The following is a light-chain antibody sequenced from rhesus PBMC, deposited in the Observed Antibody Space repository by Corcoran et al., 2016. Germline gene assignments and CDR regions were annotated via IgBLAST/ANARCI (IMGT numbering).Light chain of an antibody. V-gene: IGKV3-10*01. J-gene: IGKJ1*01. CDR1: QSVSSY. CDR3: YKHGSGCT. CDR2: GAS. Sequence: QVILTQSPATLSLSPGERATLSCRASQSVSSYLAWYQQKPGQAPRLLIYGASTRATGIPDRFSGSGSGTDVTLTIGSLEPEVVGVFRCYKHGSGCTFGQGAKV.